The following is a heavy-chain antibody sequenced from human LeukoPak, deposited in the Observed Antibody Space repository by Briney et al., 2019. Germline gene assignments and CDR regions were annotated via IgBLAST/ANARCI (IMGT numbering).Heavy chain of an antibody. CDR1: GFTFSNYG. Sequence: PGGSLRLSCAASGFTFSNYGMHWVRQAPGKGLEWVAVISYDGSNKYYADSVRGRLTISRDNSKNTLDLQMDSLRTEDTAMYYCAKGRQVSTTPYDYWGQGTLVTVSS. CDR3: AKGRQVSTTPYDY. D-gene: IGHD5/OR15-5a*01. V-gene: IGHV3-30*18. CDR2: ISYDGSNK. J-gene: IGHJ4*02.